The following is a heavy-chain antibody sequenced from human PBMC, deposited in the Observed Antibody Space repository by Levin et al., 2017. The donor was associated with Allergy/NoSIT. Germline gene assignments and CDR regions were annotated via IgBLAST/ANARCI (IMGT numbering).Heavy chain of an antibody. V-gene: IGHV3-23*01. CDR2: ITGSGGST. J-gene: IGHJ4*02. CDR1: GFTFSSYA. Sequence: PGGSLRLSCAASGFTFSSYAMSWVRQAPGKGLEWVSAITGSGGSTYYADSVKGRLTISRDNSKNTLFLQMDSLRAEDTAVYYCASHSYYYDSSGYHTSYFFDYWGQGTLVTVSS. D-gene: IGHD3-22*01. CDR3: ASHSYYYDSSGYHTSYFFDY.